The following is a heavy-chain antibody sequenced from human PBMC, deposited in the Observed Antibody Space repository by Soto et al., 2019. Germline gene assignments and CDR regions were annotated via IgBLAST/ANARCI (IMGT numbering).Heavy chain of an antibody. J-gene: IGHJ4*02. CDR1: GGSFSGYY. CDR3: ARGAGGSWYDY. V-gene: IGHV4-34*01. Sequence: SETLSLTCAVYGGSFSGYYWSWIRQPPGKGLEWIGEINHSGSTNYNPSLKSRVTISVDTSKNQFSLKLSSVTAADTAVYYCARGAGGSWYDYWGQGTLVTVS. CDR2: INHSGST. D-gene: IGHD6-13*01.